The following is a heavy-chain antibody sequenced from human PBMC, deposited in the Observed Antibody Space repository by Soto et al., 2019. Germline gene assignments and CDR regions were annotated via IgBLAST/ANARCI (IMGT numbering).Heavy chain of an antibody. J-gene: IGHJ4*02. CDR2: INACNGNT. CDR3: ARGITLPTPLDY. Sequence: ASVKVSCKASGYTFTSYGISWVRQAPGQRLEWMGWINACNGNTKYSQKFQGRVTITRDTSASTAYMELSSLISVDTAVYYCARGITLPTPLDYWGQGTLVTVSS. D-gene: IGHD1-20*01. CDR1: GYTFTSYG. V-gene: IGHV1-3*01.